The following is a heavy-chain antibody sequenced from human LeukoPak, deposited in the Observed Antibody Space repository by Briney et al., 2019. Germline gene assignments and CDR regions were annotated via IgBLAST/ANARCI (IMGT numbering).Heavy chain of an antibody. CDR1: GFTVSSNY. V-gene: IGHV3-66*01. CDR3: ARNVYEYYYGSGSFFFDY. J-gene: IGHJ4*02. CDR2: IYSGGST. D-gene: IGHD3-10*01. Sequence: GGSLRLSCAASGFTVSSNYMSWVRQAPGKGLEWVSVIYSGGSTYYADSVKGRFTISRDNSKNTLYLQMNSLRAEDTAVYYCARNVYEYYYGSGSFFFDYWGQGTLVTVSS.